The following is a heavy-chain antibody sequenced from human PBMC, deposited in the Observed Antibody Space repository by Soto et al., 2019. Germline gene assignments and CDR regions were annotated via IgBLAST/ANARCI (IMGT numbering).Heavy chain of an antibody. V-gene: IGHV1-69*08. CDR3: ARDRYYYDSSGYYSDAFDI. J-gene: IGHJ3*02. Sequence: QVQLVQSGAEVKKPGSSVKVSCKASGGTFSSYTISWVRQAPGQGLEWMGRIIPILGIANYAQKFQGRVTITADKSTSTAYVELSSLRSEDTAVYYCARDRYYYDSSGYYSDAFDIWGQGTMVTVSS. D-gene: IGHD3-22*01. CDR1: GGTFSSYT. CDR2: IIPILGIA.